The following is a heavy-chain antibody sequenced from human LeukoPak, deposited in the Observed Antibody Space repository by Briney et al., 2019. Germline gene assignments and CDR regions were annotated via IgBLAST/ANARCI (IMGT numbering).Heavy chain of an antibody. D-gene: IGHD3-9*01. Sequence: PGGSLRLSCAASGFTFSSYAMSWVRQAPGKGLEWVSAISGSGGSTYYADSVRGRFTISRDNSKNTLYLQMNSLRAEDTAVYYCAKDRVLRYFDWFPRLELDYWGQGTLVTVSS. CDR2: ISGSGGST. J-gene: IGHJ4*02. CDR1: GFTFSSYA. CDR3: AKDRVLRYFDWFPRLELDY. V-gene: IGHV3-23*01.